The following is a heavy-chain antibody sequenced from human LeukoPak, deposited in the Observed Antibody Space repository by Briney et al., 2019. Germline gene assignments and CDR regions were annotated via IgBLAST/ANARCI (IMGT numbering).Heavy chain of an antibody. CDR3: ARLYSSGWYSNY. CDR2: IYTSGST. D-gene: IGHD6-19*01. Sequence: SETLSLTCTVSGGSISSGSYYWSWIRQPAGKGLEWIGRIYTSGSTNYNPSLKSRVTISVDTSKNQFSLKLSSVTAADTAVYYCARLYSSGWYSNYWGQGTLVTVSS. CDR1: GGSISSGSYY. J-gene: IGHJ4*02. V-gene: IGHV4-61*02.